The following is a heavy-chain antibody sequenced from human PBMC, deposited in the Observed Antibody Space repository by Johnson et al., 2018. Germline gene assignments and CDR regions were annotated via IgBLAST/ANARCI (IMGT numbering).Heavy chain of an antibody. J-gene: IGHJ3*02. CDR1: GFTFSTYG. Sequence: ERLQEWGGGAVQPGRTMRLSCGASGFTFSTYGMHWVRQAPGKGLEWVAVISYAGSNKYYADSVKGRFTISRDNSKNTLYLQMNRLRVEDTAVYFCARESRHMTTVETRPQRPYDAFDIWGQGTMVTVSS. CDR3: ARESRHMTTVETRPQRPYDAFDI. CDR2: ISYAGSNK. V-gene: IGHV3-30*03. D-gene: IGHD4-23*01.